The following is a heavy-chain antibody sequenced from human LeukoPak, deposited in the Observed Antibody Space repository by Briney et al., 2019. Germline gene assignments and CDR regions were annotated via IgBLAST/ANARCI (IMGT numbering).Heavy chain of an antibody. CDR3: ARVVYDYYYYYYMDV. CDR2: IYTSGST. D-gene: IGHD2-8*02. CDR1: GGSISSYY. Sequence: KPSETLSLTCTVSGGSISSYYWSWIRQPPGKGLEWIGYIYTSGSTNYNPSLKSRVTISVDTSKNQFSLKLSSVTVADTAVYYCARVVYDYYYYYYMDVWGKGTTVTVSS. V-gene: IGHV4-4*09. J-gene: IGHJ6*03.